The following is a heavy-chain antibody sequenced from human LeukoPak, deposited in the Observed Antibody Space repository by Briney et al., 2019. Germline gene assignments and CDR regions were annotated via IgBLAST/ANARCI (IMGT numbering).Heavy chain of an antibody. CDR2: ISWNSGSI. CDR3: AKAPEYSSSSRWYYLDY. CDR1: GFTFDDYA. D-gene: IGHD6-6*01. V-gene: IGHV3-9*01. Sequence: PGGSLRLSCAASGFTFDDYAMHWVRQAPGKGLEWVSGISWNSGSIGYADSVKGRFTISRDNAKNSLYLQMNSLRAEDTALYYCAKAPEYSSSSRWYYLDYWGQGTLVTVSS. J-gene: IGHJ4*02.